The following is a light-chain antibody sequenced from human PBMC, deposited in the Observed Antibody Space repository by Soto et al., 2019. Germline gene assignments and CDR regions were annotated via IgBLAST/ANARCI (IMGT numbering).Light chain of an antibody. Sequence: EIVMTQSPPSLTVTPGEPASISCRSSQRLLHSNGNTFLDWYVQKPGQSPQLLIYLGSNRASGVPDRVSGSEAGTDFTLKISRVEAEDVGVYYCVQALQTPYTFGQGTKLEIK. J-gene: IGKJ2*01. V-gene: IGKV2-28*01. CDR1: QRLLHSNGNTF. CDR2: LGS. CDR3: VQALQTPYT.